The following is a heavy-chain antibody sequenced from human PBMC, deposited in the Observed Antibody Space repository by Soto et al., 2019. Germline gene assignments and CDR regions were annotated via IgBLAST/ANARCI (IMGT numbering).Heavy chain of an antibody. Sequence: GASVKVSCKASGGTFSSYAISWVRQAPGQGLEWMGGITPIFGTANYAQKFQGRVTITADKSTSTAYMELSSLRSEDTAVYYCAREIRYSSSSGPYYYYYGMDVWGQGTTVTVSS. D-gene: IGHD6-6*01. CDR1: GGTFSSYA. V-gene: IGHV1-69*06. J-gene: IGHJ6*02. CDR2: ITPIFGTA. CDR3: AREIRYSSSSGPYYYYYGMDV.